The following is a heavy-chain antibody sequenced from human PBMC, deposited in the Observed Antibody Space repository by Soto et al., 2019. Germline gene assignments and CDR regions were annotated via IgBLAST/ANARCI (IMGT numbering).Heavy chain of an antibody. V-gene: IGHV3-23*01. CDR3: AKRERSSYYGALFDY. J-gene: IGHJ4*02. CDR2: ISGSGGST. Sequence: EVHLLESGGGLVQPGGSLRLSCAASGFTFSNYAMSWVRQAPGKGLEWVSGISGSGGSTYYADSVKGRVTISRDKSKKTLHLQRNSLTAEDTAVYYCAKRERSSYYGALFDYWGQGPMVTVSS. CDR1: GFTFSNYA. D-gene: IGHD3-22*01.